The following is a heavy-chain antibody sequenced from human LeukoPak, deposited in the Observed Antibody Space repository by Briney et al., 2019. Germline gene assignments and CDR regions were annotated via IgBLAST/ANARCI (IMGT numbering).Heavy chain of an antibody. CDR3: ASSTMTTRGVSAFDL. J-gene: IGHJ3*01. D-gene: IGHD4-17*01. Sequence: GGSQRLSCAASGFTFSSYWMHWVRQAPGKGLVWVSRINSDGSSTSYADSVKGRFTISRDNSKNTLYLQMNSLRAEDTAVYFCASSTMTTRGVSAFDLWGQGTLVTVSS. CDR1: GFTFSSYW. CDR2: INSDGSST. V-gene: IGHV3-74*01.